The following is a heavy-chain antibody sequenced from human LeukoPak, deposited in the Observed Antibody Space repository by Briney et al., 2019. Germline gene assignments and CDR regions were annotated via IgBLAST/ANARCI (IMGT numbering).Heavy chain of an antibody. Sequence: GGSLRLSCAASGFTFSSYSMNWVRQAPGKGLEWVSSISSSSSYIYYADSVKGRFTISRDNAKNSLYLQMNSLRAEDTAVYYCARDYYYDSRGYWDYYFDYWGQGTLVSVSS. D-gene: IGHD3-22*01. V-gene: IGHV3-21*01. CDR3: ARDYYYDSRGYWDYYFDY. CDR1: GFTFSSYS. J-gene: IGHJ4*02. CDR2: ISSSSSYI.